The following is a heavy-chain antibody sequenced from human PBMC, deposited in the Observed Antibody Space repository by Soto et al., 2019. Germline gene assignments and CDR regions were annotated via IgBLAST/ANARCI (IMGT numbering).Heavy chain of an antibody. CDR2: IDPSDSYT. Sequence: GESLKISCKGSGYSFTSYWISWVRQMPGKGLEWMGRIDPSDSYTNYSPSFQGHVTISADKSISTAYLQWSSLKASDTAMYYCARLSSSWSYYYYGMDVWGQGTTVTVSS. D-gene: IGHD6-13*01. J-gene: IGHJ6*02. V-gene: IGHV5-10-1*01. CDR1: GYSFTSYW. CDR3: ARLSSSWSYYYYGMDV.